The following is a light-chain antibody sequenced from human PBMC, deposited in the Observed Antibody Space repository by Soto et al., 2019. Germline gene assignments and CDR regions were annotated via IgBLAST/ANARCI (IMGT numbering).Light chain of an antibody. Sequence: DIQMTQSPSTLSASVGDRVTITCRASQSIYTWLAWYQQKPGKAPQLLIYKASSLQNGVPSRFSGSGSGTEFRLTISSLLPVDFATYYCQQYHSFSPYTFGQGTKLDIK. J-gene: IGKJ2*01. CDR3: QQYHSFSPYT. CDR1: QSIYTW. CDR2: KAS. V-gene: IGKV1-5*03.